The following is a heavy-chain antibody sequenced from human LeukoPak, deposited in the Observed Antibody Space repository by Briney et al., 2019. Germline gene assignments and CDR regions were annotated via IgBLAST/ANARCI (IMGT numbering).Heavy chain of an antibody. D-gene: IGHD6-19*01. CDR1: GYTFTGYY. CDR3: ARACRIAVAGTTTCLVH. V-gene: IGHV1-2*02. Sequence: HVASVKVSCKASGYTFTGYYMHWVRQAPGQGLEWRGWSNPNSGGRNYAQKFEGRVTMTRDTAISAAYMELSRLRSDDTAVYYCARACRIAVAGTTTCLVHWGQGTLVTVSS. CDR2: SNPNSGGR. J-gene: IGHJ4*02.